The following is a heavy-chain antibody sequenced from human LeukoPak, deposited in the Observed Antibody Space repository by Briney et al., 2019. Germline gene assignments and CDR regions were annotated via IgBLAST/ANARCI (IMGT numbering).Heavy chain of an antibody. CDR3: ARDFGGSLAS. CDR2: IKGDESAK. D-gene: IGHD1-26*01. Sequence: GGSLRLSCAASGFTFSTYWMAWVRQAPGKGLEWVANIKGDESAKHQADSVKGRFTISRDNAQNSVYLQMSNLRGEDTAVYYCARDFGGSLASWGQGPLVPVSS. J-gene: IGHJ4*02. V-gene: IGHV3-7*01. CDR1: GFTFSTYW.